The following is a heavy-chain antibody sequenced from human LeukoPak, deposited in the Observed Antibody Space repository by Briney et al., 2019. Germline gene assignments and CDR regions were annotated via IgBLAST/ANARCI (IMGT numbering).Heavy chain of an antibody. Sequence: GGSLRLSCAASGFTFSSFSMNWVRQAPGKGLEWVSIISGSGGSTYVADSVKGRFTFSRDNSKNTLYLQMNSLRAEDTAVYHCAKDSDYYGSGSSVDYWGQGTLVTVSS. CDR3: AKDSDYYGSGSSVDY. CDR1: GFTFSSFS. J-gene: IGHJ4*02. D-gene: IGHD3-10*01. CDR2: ISGSGGST. V-gene: IGHV3-23*01.